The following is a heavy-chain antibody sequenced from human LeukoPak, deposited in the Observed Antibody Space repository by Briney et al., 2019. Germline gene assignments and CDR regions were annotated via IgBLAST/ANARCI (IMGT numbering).Heavy chain of an antibody. Sequence: PGGSLRLSCAASGFTFSSYAMSWVRQAPGKGLEWVSAISGSGGSTYYAGSVKGRFTISRDNSKNTLYLQMNSLRAEDTAVYYCAKDHRPGIAAAGTGGFDYWGQGTLVTVSS. V-gene: IGHV3-23*01. J-gene: IGHJ4*02. CDR1: GFTFSSYA. CDR2: ISGSGGST. CDR3: AKDHRPGIAAAGTGGFDY. D-gene: IGHD6-13*01.